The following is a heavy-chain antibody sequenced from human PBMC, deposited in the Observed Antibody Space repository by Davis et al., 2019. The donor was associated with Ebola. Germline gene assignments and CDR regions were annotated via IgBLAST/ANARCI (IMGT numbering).Heavy chain of an antibody. CDR2: INPSGGST. D-gene: IGHD3-3*01. CDR1: GYTFTSYY. CDR3: ARANLGAYYDFWSGLGDYYYYGMDV. Sequence: ASVKVSCKASGYTFTSYYMHWVRQAPGQGLEWMGIINPSGGSTSYAQKFQGRVTMTRDTSTSTVYMELSSLRSEDTAVYYCARANLGAYYDFWSGLGDYYYYGMDVWGQGTTVTVSS. V-gene: IGHV1-46*01. J-gene: IGHJ6*02.